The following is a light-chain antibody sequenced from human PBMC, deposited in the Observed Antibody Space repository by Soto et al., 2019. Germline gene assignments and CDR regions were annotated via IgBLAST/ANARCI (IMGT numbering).Light chain of an antibody. CDR3: GTWDSSLSAVV. J-gene: IGLJ2*01. Sequence: QSVLTQPPSVSAAPGQKVTISCSGSNSNIGKNYVSWYQLLPGTAPKLLIYDNNKRPSGIPDRFSGSKSGTSATLGITGLQTGDEADYYCGTWDSSLSAVVFGGGTKLTVL. CDR2: DNN. V-gene: IGLV1-51*01. CDR1: NSNIGKNY.